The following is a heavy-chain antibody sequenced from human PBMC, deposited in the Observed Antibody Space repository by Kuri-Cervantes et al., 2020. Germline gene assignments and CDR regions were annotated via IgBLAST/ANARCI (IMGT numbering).Heavy chain of an antibody. D-gene: IGHD3-3*01. CDR2: IIPIFGTA. CDR3: ARDSVSSFWSGYYFGSYDDY. J-gene: IGHJ4*02. Sequence: SVKVSCKASGGTFSSYAISWVRQAPGQGLEWMGGIIPIFGTANYAQKFQGRVTITADESTSTAYMELSSLRSEDTAVYYCARDSVSSFWSGYYFGSYDDYWGQGTLVTVSS. V-gene: IGHV1-69*13. CDR1: GGTFSSYA.